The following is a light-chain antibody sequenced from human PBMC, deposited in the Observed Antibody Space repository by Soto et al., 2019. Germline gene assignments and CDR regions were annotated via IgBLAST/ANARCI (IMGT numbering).Light chain of an antibody. CDR1: SSDIGDYNY. CDR3: SSYTRSGTLYV. V-gene: IGLV2-14*01. J-gene: IGLJ1*01. Sequence: QSALTQPASVSGSPGQSITISCTGTSSDIGDYNYISWYQQHPGKAPRLMIYDVNDRPSGVSNRFSGSKSGNTASLTISGRQAEDEADYFCSSYTRSGTLYVFGAGTKLTVL. CDR2: DVN.